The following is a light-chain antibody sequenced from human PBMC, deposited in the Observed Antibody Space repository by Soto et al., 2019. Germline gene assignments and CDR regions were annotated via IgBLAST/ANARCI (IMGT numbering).Light chain of an antibody. Sequence: QSVLTQPPSVSGAPGQRVTISCTGSSSNIGAGYDVHWYQQLPGTAPKLLIYGNSNRPSGVPDRFSGSKSGTSASLAITGLQAEDESDYYYQSYDSSLSDLYVFGTGTKLTVL. J-gene: IGLJ1*01. CDR2: GNS. V-gene: IGLV1-40*01. CDR1: SSNIGAGYD. CDR3: QSYDSSLSDLYV.